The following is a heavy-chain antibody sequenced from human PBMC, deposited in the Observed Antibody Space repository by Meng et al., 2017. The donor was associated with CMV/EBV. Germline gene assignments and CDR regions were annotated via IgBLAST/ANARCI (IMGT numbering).Heavy chain of an antibody. CDR3: ARDPHPYDFWSGYYNPFYYYGMDV. CDR1: GFTFSSYD. CDR2: IGTAGDT. J-gene: IGHJ6*02. D-gene: IGHD3-3*01. Sequence: GESLKISCAASGFTFSSYDMHWVRQATGKGLEWVSAIGTAGDTYYPGSVKGRFTISRENAKNSLYLQMNSLRAGDTAVYYCARDPHPYDFWSGYYNPFYYYGMDVWGQGTTVTVSS. V-gene: IGHV3-13*01.